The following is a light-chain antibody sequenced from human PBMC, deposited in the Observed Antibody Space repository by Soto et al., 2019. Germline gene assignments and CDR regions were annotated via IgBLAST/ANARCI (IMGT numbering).Light chain of an antibody. CDR2: GAS. Sequence: EIVLTQSPDTLSLSPGERATLSCRASQSLRGSSSAWYQQKPGQAPRLLIYGASNRAPGIPDRFVGSGSGTDFTLTISGLEPEDFAVYYCQQFGSSYTFGQGTKLEIK. V-gene: IGKV3-20*01. CDR1: QSLRGSS. CDR3: QQFGSSYT. J-gene: IGKJ2*01.